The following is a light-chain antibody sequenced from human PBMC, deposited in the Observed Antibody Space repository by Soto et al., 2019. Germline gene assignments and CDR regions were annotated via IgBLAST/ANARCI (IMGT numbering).Light chain of an antibody. CDR3: QHYYSTPLT. Sequence: DIVMPQSPDSLAVSLGERATFNCKSSQSVLSGSNNKNYLAWYQQKPGQPPKLLIYWASTRESGVPDRFSGSGSGTDFTLTISSLQAEDVAVYYCQHYYSTPLTFGGGTKVEIK. V-gene: IGKV4-1*01. J-gene: IGKJ4*01. CDR2: WAS. CDR1: QSVLSGSNNKNY.